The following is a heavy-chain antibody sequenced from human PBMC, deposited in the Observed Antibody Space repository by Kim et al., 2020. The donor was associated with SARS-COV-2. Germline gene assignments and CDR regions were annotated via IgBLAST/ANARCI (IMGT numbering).Heavy chain of an antibody. J-gene: IGHJ4*02. CDR3: VTGGGPA. D-gene: IGHD5-12*01. CDR1: GYNFTTYN. V-gene: IGHV1-3*04. CDR2: INSGKGNT. Sequence: ASVKVSCKASGYNFTTYNIQWVRQAPGQGLEWMGWINSGKGNTKYSQKLQGRVSISRDTSASTAYMELSGLGSEDTAVYYCVTGGGPAWGQGTLVTVSS.